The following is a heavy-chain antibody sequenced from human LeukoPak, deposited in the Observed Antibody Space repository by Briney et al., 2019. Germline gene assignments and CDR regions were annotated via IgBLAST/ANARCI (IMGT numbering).Heavy chain of an antibody. CDR2: VNPKIGAT. CDR1: GYSFTDYY. J-gene: IGHJ4*02. Sequence: GASVKVSCKASGYSFTDYYMHWVRQAPGQGFEYMAWVNPKIGATYYAQKFQGRVTMTWDTSISTAYLELSSLRSDDTAVYYCARDLTGETSDYCSQGTLVTVSS. D-gene: IGHD7-27*01. V-gene: IGHV1-2*02. CDR3: ARDLTGETSDY.